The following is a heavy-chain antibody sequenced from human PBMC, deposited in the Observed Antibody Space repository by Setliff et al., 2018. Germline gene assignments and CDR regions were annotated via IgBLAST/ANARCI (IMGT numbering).Heavy chain of an antibody. CDR1: GYTFSTYG. Sequence: ASVKVSCKASGYTFSTYGIAWVRQAPGQGLEWMGWISPYNGYIIYAHKFQGRFTMTADTSTGTADMELRNLRSDDTAVYYCTRDTNIVVVPPHRTAFDIWGQGTMVTVSS. CDR2: ISPYNGYI. CDR3: TRDTNIVVVPPHRTAFDI. J-gene: IGHJ3*02. V-gene: IGHV1-18*01. D-gene: IGHD2-2*01.